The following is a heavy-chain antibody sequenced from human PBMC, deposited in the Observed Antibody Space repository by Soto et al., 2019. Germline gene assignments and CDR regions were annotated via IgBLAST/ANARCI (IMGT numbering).Heavy chain of an antibody. J-gene: IGHJ5*01. CDR3: MTPGSPDHSDS. Sequence: QVQLVESGGGVVQAGTSLRLSCAVSGIFFSSFGMHWVRQAPGKGLEWVALISHAGSSSFYADSVRGRFTISRDNSRVTVFLQMSGMTTEDTDLYYCMTPGSPDHSDSWGNGTLVTVSS. CDR2: ISHAGSSS. D-gene: IGHD4-17*01. V-gene: IGHV3-30*03. CDR1: GIFFSSFG.